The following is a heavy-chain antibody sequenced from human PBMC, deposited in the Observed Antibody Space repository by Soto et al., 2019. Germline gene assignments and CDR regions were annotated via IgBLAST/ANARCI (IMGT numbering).Heavy chain of an antibody. V-gene: IGHV3-23*01. Sequence: GGSLRLSCAASGFTFSSYAMSWVRQAPGKGLEWVSAISGSGGSTYYADSVKGRFTISRDNSKNTLYLQMNSLRAEDTAVYYCAKSTWGSSPQVKRGELLRSFYGMDVWGQGTTVTVSS. J-gene: IGHJ6*02. CDR2: ISGSGGST. CDR1: GFTFSSYA. CDR3: AKSTWGSSPQVKRGELLRSFYGMDV. D-gene: IGHD1-26*01.